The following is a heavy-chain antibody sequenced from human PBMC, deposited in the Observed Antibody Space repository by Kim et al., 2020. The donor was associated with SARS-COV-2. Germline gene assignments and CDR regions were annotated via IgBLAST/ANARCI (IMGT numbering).Heavy chain of an antibody. CDR1: GFTFSSYS. Sequence: GGSLRLSCAASGFTFSSYSMNWVRQAPGKGLEWVSSISSSSSYIYYADSVKGRFTISRDNAKNSLYLQMNSLRAEDTAVYYCASNPTTSTMANYYGMDVWGQGTTVTVSS. J-gene: IGHJ6*02. CDR3: ASNPTTSTMANYYGMDV. V-gene: IGHV3-21*01. CDR2: ISSSSSYI. D-gene: IGHD3-10*01.